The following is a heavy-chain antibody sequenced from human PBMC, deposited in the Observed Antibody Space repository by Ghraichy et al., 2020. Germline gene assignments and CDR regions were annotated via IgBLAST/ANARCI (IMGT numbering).Heavy chain of an antibody. D-gene: IGHD4-23*01. CDR2: INSDGSST. Sequence: GGSLRLSCEASEFTFITYWMHWVRQAPGKGLVWVSRINSDGSSTSYADSVKGRFTISRDNAKNTLYLKMNSLRVEDTAVYYCVRDSSGGAVYNWFDPWGQGTLVTVSS. CDR3: VRDSSGGAVYNWFDP. J-gene: IGHJ5*02. V-gene: IGHV3-74*01. CDR1: EFTFITYW.